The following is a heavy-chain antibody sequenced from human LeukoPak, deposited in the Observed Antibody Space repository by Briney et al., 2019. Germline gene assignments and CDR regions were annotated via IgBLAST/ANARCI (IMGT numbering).Heavy chain of an antibody. V-gene: IGHV1-2*02. D-gene: IGHD6-19*01. CDR2: INPDSGGT. CDR3: ARDLRQRYSSGWWPGY. J-gene: IGHJ4*02. CDR1: GYTFTGHY. Sequence: ASVKVSCKASGYTFTGHYMHWVRQAPGQGLEWMGWINPDSGGTKYAQKFQGRVTMTRDTSISTAYMELSRLRSDDTAVYYCARDLRQRYSSGWWPGYWGQGTLVTVSS.